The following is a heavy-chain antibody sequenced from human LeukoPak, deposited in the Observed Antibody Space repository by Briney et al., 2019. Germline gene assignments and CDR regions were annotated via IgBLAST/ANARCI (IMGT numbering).Heavy chain of an antibody. V-gene: IGHV1-45*02. CDR1: GYTFTYRY. CDR3: ARGSIPVDAFDI. Sequence: SVKVSCKASGYTFTYRYLHWVRQAPGQALEWMGWIIVFNGNTSYAQRFQDRVTITRDTSASTAYMELSSLRSEDTAVYYCARGSIPVDAFDIWGQGTMVTVSS. J-gene: IGHJ3*02. CDR2: IIVFNGNT. D-gene: IGHD6-6*01.